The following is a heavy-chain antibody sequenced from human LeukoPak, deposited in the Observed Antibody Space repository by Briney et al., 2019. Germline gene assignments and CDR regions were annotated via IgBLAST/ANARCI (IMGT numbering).Heavy chain of an antibody. V-gene: IGHV3-33*06. CDR3: AKDRDYYDSSGYHTDAFDI. J-gene: IGHJ3*02. CDR1: GFTFSSYG. D-gene: IGHD3-22*01. Sequence: GGSLRLSCAASGFTFSSYGMHWVRQAPGKELEWVAVICDDGSNKYYADSVKGRFTISRDNSKNTLHLQMNRLRAGDTAVYHCAKDRDYYDSSGYHTDAFDIWGQGTMVTVSS. CDR2: ICDDGSNK.